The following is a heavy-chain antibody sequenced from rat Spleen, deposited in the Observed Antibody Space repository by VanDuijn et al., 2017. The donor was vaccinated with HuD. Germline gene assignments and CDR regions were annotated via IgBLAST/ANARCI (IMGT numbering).Heavy chain of an antibody. CDR3: SRGPPRDAVDYYYGYYFDY. CDR2: ISSGGST. CDR1: GFSLTSNG. D-gene: IGHD1-6*01. Sequence: QVQLKESGPGLVQPSQTLSLTCTVSGFSLTSNGVSWVRQPPGKGLEWIAAISSGGSTYYNSALKSRLSISRDTSKSQVFLKVKSLQTDDTAIYFCSRGPPRDAVDYYYGYYFDYWGQGVMVTVSS. V-gene: IGHV2S12*01. J-gene: IGHJ2*01.